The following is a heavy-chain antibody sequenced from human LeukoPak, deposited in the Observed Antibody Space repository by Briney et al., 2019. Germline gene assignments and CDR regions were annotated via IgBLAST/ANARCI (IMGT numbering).Heavy chain of an antibody. CDR1: GFTFSSYG. CDR3: AKGKALLEYYFDY. Sequence: GGSLRLSCAASGFTFSSYGMHWVRQAPGKGPEWVAAISYDGSKEYYADHVKGRFSISRDNSKNTLYLQMNSLRAEDTAVFYCAKGKALLEYYFDYWGQGTLVTVSS. V-gene: IGHV3-30*18. J-gene: IGHJ4*02. D-gene: IGHD2-15*01. CDR2: ISYDGSKE.